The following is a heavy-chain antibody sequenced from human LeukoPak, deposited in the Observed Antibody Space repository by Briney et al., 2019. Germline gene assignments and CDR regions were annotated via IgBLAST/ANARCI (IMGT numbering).Heavy chain of an antibody. J-gene: IGHJ5*02. D-gene: IGHD6-6*01. CDR1: GYTFTSYG. V-gene: IGHV1-18*01. CDR3: ARAKESSSSGVGNWFDP. CDR2: ISAYNGNT. Sequence: GASVKVSCKASGYTFTSYGISWVRQAPGQGLEWMGWISAYNGNTNYAQKLQGRVTMTTDTSTSTAYMELRSLRSEDTAVYYCARAKESSSSGVGNWFDPWGQGTLVTVSS.